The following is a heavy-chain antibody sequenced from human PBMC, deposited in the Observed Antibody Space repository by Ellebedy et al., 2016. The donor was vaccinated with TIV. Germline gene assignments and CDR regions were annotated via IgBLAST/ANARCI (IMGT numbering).Heavy chain of an antibody. V-gene: IGHV4-39*01. CDR3: ARQEDGSGSYGDYFDY. CDR2: IYYSGST. D-gene: IGHD3-10*01. Sequence: SETLSLXXTVSGGSISSSSYYWGWIRQPPGKGLEWIGSIYYSGSTYYNPSLKSRVTISVDTSKNQFSRKLSSVTAADTAVYYCARQEDGSGSYGDYFDYWGQGTLVTVSS. J-gene: IGHJ4*02. CDR1: GGSISSSSYY.